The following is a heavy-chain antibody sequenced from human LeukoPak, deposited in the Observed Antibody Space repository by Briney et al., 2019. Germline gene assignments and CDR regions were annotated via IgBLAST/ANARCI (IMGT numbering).Heavy chain of an antibody. CDR1: GYTFTSYD. J-gene: IGHJ4*02. Sequence: ASVKVSCKASGYTFTSYDINWVRQATGQGLEWMGWMNPNSGNTGYAQKFQGRVTMTRNTSISTAYMELSSLRSEDTAVYYCARGGYSSSWYEGRWGVVDYWGQGTLVTVSS. CDR2: MNPNSGNT. CDR3: ARGGYSSSWYEGRWGVVDY. V-gene: IGHV1-8*01. D-gene: IGHD6-13*01.